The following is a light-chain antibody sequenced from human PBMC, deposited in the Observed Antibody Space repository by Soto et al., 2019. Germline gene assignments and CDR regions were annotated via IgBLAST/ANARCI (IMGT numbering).Light chain of an antibody. CDR2: DAS. V-gene: IGKV3-20*01. J-gene: IGKJ2*01. CDR3: QQYERPPFA. CDR1: QRVSNSY. Sequence: EIVLTQSPGTLSLSPGDRAPLSCRASQRVSNSYLAWYQQKPGLAPRLLIYDASTRAAGVPDRVTGGGSGTDFTLTISALEPEDFALYFCQQYERPPFAFGQGTRLEI.